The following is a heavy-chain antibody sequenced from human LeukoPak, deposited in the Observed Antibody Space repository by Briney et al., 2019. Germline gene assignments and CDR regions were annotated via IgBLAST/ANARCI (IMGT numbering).Heavy chain of an antibody. D-gene: IGHD3-22*01. CDR3: ARDPSGYFNY. J-gene: IGHJ4*02. CDR1: GGSVSSGNYY. V-gene: IGHV4-61*01. Sequence: PSETLSLTCSVSGGSVSSGNYYWSWIRQPPGKGLEWIGYIYYSGSTNYNPSLKSRVTISVDTSKNQFSLKLGSVTAADTAVYYCARDPSGYFNYWGQGTLAAVSS. CDR2: IYYSGST.